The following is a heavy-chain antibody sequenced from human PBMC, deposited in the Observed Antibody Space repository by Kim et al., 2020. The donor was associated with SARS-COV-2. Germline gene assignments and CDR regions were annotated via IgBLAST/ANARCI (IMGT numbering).Heavy chain of an antibody. CDR3: AKVRITMVRGNYGMDV. Sequence: GGSLRLSCAASGFTFSSDGMHWVRQAPGKGLEWVAVIWYDGSNKYYADSVKGRFTISRDNSKNTLYLQMNSLRAEDTAVDYCAKVRITMVRGNYGMDVWG. CDR2: IWYDGSNK. D-gene: IGHD3-10*01. CDR1: GFTFSSDG. J-gene: IGHJ6*01. V-gene: IGHV3-33*06.